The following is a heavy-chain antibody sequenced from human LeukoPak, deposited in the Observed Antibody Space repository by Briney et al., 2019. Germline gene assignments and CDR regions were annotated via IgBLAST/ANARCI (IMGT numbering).Heavy chain of an antibody. D-gene: IGHD3-3*02. Sequence: ASVKVSCKASGYTFTGYFLHWIRQAPGLGLEWMGWINPSSGGTEYAQKFQGRVTMTRDTSISTAYMELSRLTSDDTAVYYCARVSSIWTDYWGQGTLVTVSS. CDR3: ARVSSIWTDY. J-gene: IGHJ4*02. CDR2: INPSSGGT. CDR1: GYTFTGYF. V-gene: IGHV1-2*02.